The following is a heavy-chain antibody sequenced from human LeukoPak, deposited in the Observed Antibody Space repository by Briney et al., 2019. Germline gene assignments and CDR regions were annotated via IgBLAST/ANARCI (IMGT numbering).Heavy chain of an antibody. J-gene: IGHJ4*02. CDR3: AREPIAVAGYFDY. V-gene: IGHV3-7*03. CDR2: INQDGSEK. CDR1: GITFSRFW. Sequence: GGSLRLSCAASGITFSRFWMSWVRQAPGKGLQWVANINQDGSEKHYVDSVKGRFTISRDNAENSLYLQMNSLRAEDAAVYYCAREPIAVAGYFDYWGQGTLVTVSS. D-gene: IGHD6-19*01.